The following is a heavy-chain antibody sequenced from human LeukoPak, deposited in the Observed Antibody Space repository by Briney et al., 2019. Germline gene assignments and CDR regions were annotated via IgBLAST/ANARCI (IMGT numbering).Heavy chain of an antibody. D-gene: IGHD3-3*01. CDR3: AKAAADFWSGSDYGDY. Sequence: GSLRLSCAASGFTFSSYAMSWVRQAPGKGLEWVSAISGSGGSTYYADSVKGRFTISRDNSKNTLYLQMNSLRAEDTAVYYCAKAAADFWSGSDYGDYWGQGTLVTVSS. V-gene: IGHV3-23*01. J-gene: IGHJ4*02. CDR2: ISGSGGST. CDR1: GFTFSSYA.